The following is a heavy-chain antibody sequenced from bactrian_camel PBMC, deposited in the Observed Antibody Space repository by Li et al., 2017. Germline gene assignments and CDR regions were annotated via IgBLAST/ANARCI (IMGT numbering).Heavy chain of an antibody. Sequence: VQLVESGGGSVQAGGSLRLSCAFSGYTYSGHCMGWFRQAPGKEREGVAIIGSSGSTGYADSVKGRFTISKDNAKNTPYLQMNSLKPEDTAMYYCAADLVTDVPSLVETQYYYWGQGTQVTVS. CDR3: AADLVTDVPSLVETQYYY. CDR1: GYTYSGHC. V-gene: IGHV3S55*01. J-gene: IGHJ4*01. CDR2: IGSSGST. D-gene: IGHD7*01.